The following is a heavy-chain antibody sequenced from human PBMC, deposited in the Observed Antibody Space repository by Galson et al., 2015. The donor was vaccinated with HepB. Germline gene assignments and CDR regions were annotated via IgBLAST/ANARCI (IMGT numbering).Heavy chain of an antibody. Sequence: SLRLSCAASGFSFSTYSMNWVRQAPGKGLEWVSYISSSSSGIYYADSVKGRFTISRDNSKKTLFLHMDSLRAEDTALYYCAYQLSLWGGLDHWGQGILVTVSS. CDR3: AYQLSLWGGLDH. V-gene: IGHV3-48*01. CDR1: GFSFSTYS. D-gene: IGHD2-2*01. CDR2: ISSSSSGI. J-gene: IGHJ1*01.